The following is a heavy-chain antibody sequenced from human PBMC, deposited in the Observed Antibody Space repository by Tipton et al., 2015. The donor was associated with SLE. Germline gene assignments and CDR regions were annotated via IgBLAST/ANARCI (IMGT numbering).Heavy chain of an antibody. CDR3: TGVNYHERTPD. V-gene: IGHV3-33*08. D-gene: IGHD1-14*01. CDR2: IWYDGSNK. CDR1: GFTFSMYG. Sequence: SLRLSCAASGFTFSMYGMHWARQAPGKGLEWVAVIWYDGSNKYYSDSVKGRFTISRDNSKNTLYLQMNSLRAEDTAVYYCTGVNYHERTPDWGQGTLVAVSS. J-gene: IGHJ4*02.